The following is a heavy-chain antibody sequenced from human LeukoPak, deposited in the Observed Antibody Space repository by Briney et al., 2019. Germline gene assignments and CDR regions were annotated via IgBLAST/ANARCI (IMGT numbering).Heavy chain of an antibody. CDR3: ARMSDLSSSHPHVDY. V-gene: IGHV4-34*01. D-gene: IGHD6-13*01. Sequence: SETLSLTCAVYGGSFSGYYWSWIRQPPGKGLEWIGEINHSGSTNYNPSLKSRVTISVDTSKNQFSLKLSSVTAADTAVYYCARMSDLSSSHPHVDYWGQGTLVTVSS. CDR2: INHSGST. CDR1: GGSFSGYY. J-gene: IGHJ4*02.